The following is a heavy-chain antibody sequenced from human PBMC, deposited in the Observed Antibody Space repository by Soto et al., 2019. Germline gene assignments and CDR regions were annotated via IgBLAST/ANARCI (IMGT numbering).Heavy chain of an antibody. CDR3: ARIPVGAAWWHFDL. D-gene: IGHD1-26*01. J-gene: IGHJ2*01. V-gene: IGHV3-21*01. CDR2: ISRGSDYI. CDR1: QFPFSTFT. Sequence: EVQLVESGGGLAKPGGSLRLTCAAYQFPFSTFTMTWVRQAPGKGLEWVSSISRGSDYIFYADSVKDRFIISRDNAKNSLFLQMNSLRAEDTAEYYCARIPVGAAWWHFDLWGRGTLVTVSS.